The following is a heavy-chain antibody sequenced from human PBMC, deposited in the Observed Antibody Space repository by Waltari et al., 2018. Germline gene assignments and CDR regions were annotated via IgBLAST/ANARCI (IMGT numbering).Heavy chain of an antibody. Sequence: QITLKESGPTLVKPTQTLTLTCTFSGFSLSTSGVGVGWIRQPPGKALEWLALIYWNDDKRYSPSLKGRLTITKDTSKNQVVLTMTNMDPVDTATYYCALPDYCTGGVCYTDYWGQGTLVTVSS. J-gene: IGHJ4*02. CDR3: ALPDYCTGGVCYTDY. CDR2: IYWNDDK. CDR1: GFSLSTSGVG. D-gene: IGHD2-8*02. V-gene: IGHV2-5*01.